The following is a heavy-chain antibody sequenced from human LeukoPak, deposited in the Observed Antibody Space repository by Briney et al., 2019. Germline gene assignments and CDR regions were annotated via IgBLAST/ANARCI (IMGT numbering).Heavy chain of an antibody. Sequence: GGSLILFCAASGFTCSKYSMNWVRQAPGKGLEWVSFISSSSSSIYYADSVKGRFTISRDNAKNSLYLKMRSLRVGDTAIYYCARDNGDPWGQGTLVTVSS. CDR1: GFTCSKYS. J-gene: IGHJ5*02. V-gene: IGHV3-48*04. CDR3: ARDNGDP. D-gene: IGHD2-8*01. CDR2: ISSSSSSI.